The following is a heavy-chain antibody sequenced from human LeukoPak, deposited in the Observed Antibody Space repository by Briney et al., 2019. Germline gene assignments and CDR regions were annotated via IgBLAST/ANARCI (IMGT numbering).Heavy chain of an antibody. D-gene: IGHD5-24*01. CDR1: GFTFTTYW. V-gene: IGHV3-7*01. CDR2: IKQDGSEK. CDR3: PREGPEFYGGYNHTGFDP. Sequence: GGSLRLSCAASGFTFTTYWMGWVRQAPGKGLEWVANIKQDGSEKYYGDSVKGRFTISRDNAKNSLSLQMNSLRAEDTAVYYCPREGPEFYGGYNHTGFDPGARGTLVT. J-gene: IGHJ5*02.